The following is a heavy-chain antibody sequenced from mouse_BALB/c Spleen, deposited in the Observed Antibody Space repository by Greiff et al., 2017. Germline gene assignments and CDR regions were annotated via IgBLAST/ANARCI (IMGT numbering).Heavy chain of an antibody. D-gene: IGHD2-4*01. J-gene: IGHJ3*01. CDR3: AREYDYDRGFAY. V-gene: IGHV14-1*02. CDR2: IDPENGNT. CDR1: GFNIKDYY. Sequence: EVKLVESGAELVRPGALVKLSCKASGFNIKDYYMHWVKQRPEQGLEWIGWIDPENGNTIYDPKFQGKASITADTSSNTAYLQLSSLTSEDTAVYYCAREYDYDRGFAYWGQGTLVTVSA.